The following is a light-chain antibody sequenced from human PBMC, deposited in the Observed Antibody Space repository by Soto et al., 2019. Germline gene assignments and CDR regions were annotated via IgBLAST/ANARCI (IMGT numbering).Light chain of an antibody. J-gene: IGLJ1*01. Sequence: QSALTQPASVSGSPGQSITISCTGTSSDVGSYKLVSWYQQHPGKAPKLMIYEGSKRPSGVSNRFSGSKSGNTASLTISGLQAEDEADYYCWSSVSRSPFYVFGTGTKLTVL. CDR1: SSDVGSYKL. CDR3: WSSVSRSPFYV. V-gene: IGLV2-23*01. CDR2: EGS.